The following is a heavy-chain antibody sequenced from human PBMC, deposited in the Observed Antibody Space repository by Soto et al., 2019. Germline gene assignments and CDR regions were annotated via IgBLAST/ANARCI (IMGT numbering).Heavy chain of an antibody. V-gene: IGHV1-69*13. J-gene: IGHJ6*02. D-gene: IGHD3-22*01. CDR3: ARGYYYDSSGYSPHYYYGMDV. CDR1: GGTFSSYA. Sequence: SVKVSCKASGGTFSSYAISWVRQAPGQGLEWMGGIIPIFGTANYAQKFQGRVTITADESTSTAYMELSSLRSEDTAVYYCARGYYYDSSGYSPHYYYGMDVWGQGTTVTVSS. CDR2: IIPIFGTA.